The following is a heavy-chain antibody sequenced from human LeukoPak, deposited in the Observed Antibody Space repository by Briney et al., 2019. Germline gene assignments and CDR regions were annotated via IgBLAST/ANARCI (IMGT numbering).Heavy chain of an antibody. D-gene: IGHD5-12*01. V-gene: IGHV3-48*02. CDR2: ISSSSDAI. Sequence: RGSLRLSCAASGFTFSTYGMNWVRQAPGKGPEWVSYISSSSDAIYYPDSVRGRFTISRDNAKNSLYLQMNSLRDEDTAVYYCARAMRSGYDYWGQGTLVTVSS. J-gene: IGHJ4*02. CDR1: GFTFSTYG. CDR3: ARAMRSGYDY.